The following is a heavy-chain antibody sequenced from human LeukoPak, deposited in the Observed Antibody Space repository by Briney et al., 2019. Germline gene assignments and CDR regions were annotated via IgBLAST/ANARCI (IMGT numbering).Heavy chain of an antibody. D-gene: IGHD3-10*01. CDR1: GFTFSSYG. J-gene: IGHJ5*02. CDR3: AAGSGSYYKATS. V-gene: IGHV3-23*01. Sequence: GGSLRLSCAASGFTFSSYGMSWVRQAPGKGLEGVSAISGSGGSTYYADSVKGRFTISRDNSKNTLYLQMNSLRAEDTAVYYCAAGSGSYYKATSWGQGTLVTVSS. CDR2: ISGSGGST.